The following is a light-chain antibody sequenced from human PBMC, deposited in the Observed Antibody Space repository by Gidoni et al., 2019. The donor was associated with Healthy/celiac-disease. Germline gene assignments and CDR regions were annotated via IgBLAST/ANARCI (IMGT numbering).Light chain of an antibody. CDR1: SSDVGGYNY. CDR2: EVS. Sequence: QSALTQPPSASGSPGPSVTISCTGTSSDVGGYNYVSCYQQHPGKAPKLMIYEVSKRPSGVPDRFSGSKSGNTASLTVSGLQAEDEADYYCSSYAGSNTVVFGGGTKLTVL. J-gene: IGLJ2*01. CDR3: SSYAGSNTVV. V-gene: IGLV2-8*01.